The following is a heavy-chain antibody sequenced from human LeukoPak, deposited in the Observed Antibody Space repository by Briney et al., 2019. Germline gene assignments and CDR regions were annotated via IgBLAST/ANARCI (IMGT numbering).Heavy chain of an antibody. D-gene: IGHD2-2*01. CDR3: ASYGPSDYYYYMVV. CDR2: IYYSGST. V-gene: IGHV4-39*01. J-gene: IGHJ6*03. CDR1: GFTFSSYA. Sequence: SGGSLRLSCAASGFTFSSYAMSWVRQAPGKGLEWSGSIYYSGSTYYNPSLKSRVTISVDTSKNQFSLKLSSVTAADTAVYYCASYGPSDYYYYMVVWGKGTTVTVSS.